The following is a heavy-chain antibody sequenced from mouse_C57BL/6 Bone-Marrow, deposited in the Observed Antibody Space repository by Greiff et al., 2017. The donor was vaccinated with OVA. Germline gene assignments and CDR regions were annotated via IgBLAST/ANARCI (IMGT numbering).Heavy chain of an antibody. CDR3: ARGGLREDYFDY. J-gene: IGHJ2*01. D-gene: IGHD2-2*01. CDR1: GYTFTSYG. Sequence: VQLQQSGAELARPGASVKLSCKASGYTFTSYGISWVKQRTGQGLEWIGEIYPRSGNTYYNEKFKGKATLTADKSSSTAYMELRSLTSEDSAVYFCARGGLREDYFDYWGQGTTLTVSS. CDR2: IYPRSGNT. V-gene: IGHV1-81*01.